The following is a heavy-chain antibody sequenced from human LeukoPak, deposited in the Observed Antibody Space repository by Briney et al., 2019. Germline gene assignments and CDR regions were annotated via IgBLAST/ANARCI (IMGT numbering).Heavy chain of an antibody. CDR1: GGSISSYY. Sequence: SETLSLTCTVSGGSISSYYWSWIRQPPGKGLEWIGYIYYSESTNYNPSLKSRVTISVDTSKNQFSLKLSSVTAADTAVYYCARERVRGSGVIDYWGQGTLVTVSS. CDR3: ARERVRGSGVIDY. D-gene: IGHD3-10*01. CDR2: IYYSEST. J-gene: IGHJ4*02. V-gene: IGHV4-59*01.